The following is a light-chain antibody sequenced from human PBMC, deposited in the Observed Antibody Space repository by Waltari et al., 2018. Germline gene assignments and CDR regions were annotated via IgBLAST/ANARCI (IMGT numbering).Light chain of an antibody. Sequence: DIQMTQSPSSLSASVGDRVTITCRASQSISNYLNWYQQKPGKAPKVLIYAASNLQSGVPSRCSGSGYGTDFTLTISSLQPEDFATYYCQQGYSTPGTFGQGTRVEIK. CDR1: QSISNY. CDR3: QQGYSTPGT. CDR2: AAS. J-gene: IGKJ1*01. V-gene: IGKV1-39*01.